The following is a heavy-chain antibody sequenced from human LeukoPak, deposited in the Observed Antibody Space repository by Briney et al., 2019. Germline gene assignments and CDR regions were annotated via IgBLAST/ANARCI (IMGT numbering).Heavy chain of an antibody. Sequence: GESLKISCQTSGYSFTNYWIGWVRQMPGKGLEWMAIIYPGDSDTRYSPSFQGQVTISADKSISTAYLQWSSLKASDTAIYYCARRGYSYAYYFDYWGQGTLVTVSS. V-gene: IGHV5-51*01. CDR1: GYSFTNYW. D-gene: IGHD5-18*01. J-gene: IGHJ4*02. CDR3: ARRGYSYAYYFDY. CDR2: IYPGDSDT.